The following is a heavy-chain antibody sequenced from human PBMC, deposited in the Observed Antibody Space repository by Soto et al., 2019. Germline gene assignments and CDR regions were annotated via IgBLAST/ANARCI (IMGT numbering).Heavy chain of an antibody. CDR1: GGPISRYY. Sequence: PSETLSLTCTVSGGPISRYYWSWILQPAGKGLEWIGRIYYTGSTNYNPPLKSRVSMSLDTARNQISLKVKSVTAADTAVYYCAREGGYFDSSGSGVYHYYGVDVWGRGTTVTVSS. CDR2: IYYTGST. V-gene: IGHV4-4*07. J-gene: IGHJ6*02. D-gene: IGHD3-22*01. CDR3: AREGGYFDSSGSGVYHYYGVDV.